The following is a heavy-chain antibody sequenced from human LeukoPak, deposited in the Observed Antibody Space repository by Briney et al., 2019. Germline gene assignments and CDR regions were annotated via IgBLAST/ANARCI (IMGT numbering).Heavy chain of an antibody. Sequence: GGSLRLSCAASGFTFSNYWMHWVRQAPGKGLVWVSRLNSDGSSTNYADSVKGRFTISRDNAKNTLYLQMNSLRAEDTAVYYCAKVFSVEGTSPDYWGQGTLVTVSS. CDR2: LNSDGSST. J-gene: IGHJ4*02. D-gene: IGHD4-23*01. CDR1: GFTFSNYW. CDR3: AKVFSVEGTSPDY. V-gene: IGHV3-74*01.